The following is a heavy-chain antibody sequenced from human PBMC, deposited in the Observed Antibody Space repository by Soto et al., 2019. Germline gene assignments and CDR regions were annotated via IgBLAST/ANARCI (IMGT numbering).Heavy chain of an antibody. V-gene: IGHV1-2*02. CDR2: ISPNSGYT. D-gene: IGHD6-19*01. CDR1: GYTFTGDY. J-gene: IGHJ4*02. CDR3: ARVSTGWYAFDS. Sequence: GASVKVSCKASGYTFTGDYMHWVRQAPRQGLEWMGWISPNSGYTNYAQKFQGRVTMTRDTSINTAFLELSRLRSDDTAVYYCARVSTGWYAFDSWGQGTQVTVSS.